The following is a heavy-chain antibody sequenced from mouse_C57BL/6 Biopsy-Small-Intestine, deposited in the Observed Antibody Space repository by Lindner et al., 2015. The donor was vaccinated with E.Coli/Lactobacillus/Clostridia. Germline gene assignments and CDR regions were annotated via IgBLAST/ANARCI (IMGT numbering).Heavy chain of an antibody. CDR2: IYPGNGYT. J-gene: IGHJ2*01. V-gene: IGHV1-80*01. CDR3: ASDYFDY. CDR1: GYAFSSYW. Sequence: VQLQESGPELVKPGASVKISCKASGYAFSSYWMNWVKQRPGKGLVWIGQIYPGNGYTNYNGKFKDKATLTADKSSSTAYMQLSSLTSEDSAVYFCASDYFDYWGQGTTLTVSS.